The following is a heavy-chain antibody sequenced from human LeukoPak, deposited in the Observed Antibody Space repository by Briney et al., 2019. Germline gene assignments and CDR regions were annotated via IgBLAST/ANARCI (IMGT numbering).Heavy chain of an antibody. D-gene: IGHD6-13*01. J-gene: IGHJ4*02. Sequence: PSETLSLTCTVSGGSISSYYWSWIPQPPGKGLEWIGYIYYSGSTNYNPSLKSRVTISVDTSKNQFSLKLSSVTAADTAVYYCARDRAPFLAAAAIFDYWGQGTLVTVSS. CDR1: GGSISSYY. CDR2: IYYSGST. V-gene: IGHV4-59*12. CDR3: ARDRAPFLAAAAIFDY.